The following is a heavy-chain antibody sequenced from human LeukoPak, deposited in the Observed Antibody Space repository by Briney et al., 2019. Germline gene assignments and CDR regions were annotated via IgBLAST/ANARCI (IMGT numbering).Heavy chain of an antibody. CDR2: IYYSGST. CDR1: GGSISGYY. Sequence: SETLSLTCTVSGGSISGYYWSWIRQPPGKGLEWIGYIYYSGSTNYKPSLKSRVTISVDTSKNQFSLKLSSVTAADTAVYYCARGAIVGANTNWFDPWGQGTLVTVSS. D-gene: IGHD1-26*01. J-gene: IGHJ5*02. V-gene: IGHV4-59*01. CDR3: ARGAIVGANTNWFDP.